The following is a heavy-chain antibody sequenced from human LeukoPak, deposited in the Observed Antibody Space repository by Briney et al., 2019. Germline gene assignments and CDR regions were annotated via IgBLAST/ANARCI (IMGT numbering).Heavy chain of an antibody. CDR1: GFTFDDYG. CDR2: IKQDGSEK. J-gene: IGHJ4*02. V-gene: IGHV3-7*01. D-gene: IGHD2/OR15-2a*01. CDR3: ARRFDSTFDY. Sequence: GGSLRLSCAASGFTFDDYGMSWVRQAPGKGLEWVANIKQDGSEKYYVDSVKGRFTISRDNAKNSLYLQMNSLRAEDTAVYYCARRFDSTFDYWGQGTLVTVSS.